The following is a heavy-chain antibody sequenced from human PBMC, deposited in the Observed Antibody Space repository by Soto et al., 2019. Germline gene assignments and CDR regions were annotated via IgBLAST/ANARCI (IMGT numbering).Heavy chain of an antibody. CDR1: GFTFSNYW. Sequence: GGSLRLSCAASGFTFSNYWMSWVRQAPGKGLEWVANIKQDGSEKYYVDSVKGRFTLSRDNAQNSLQLQMNSLRAEDTDIYFCARVAYGNGWIFDHWGQGTLVTGSS. D-gene: IGHD6-19*01. J-gene: IGHJ4*01. V-gene: IGHV3-7*01. CDR3: ARVAYGNGWIFDH. CDR2: IKQDGSEK.